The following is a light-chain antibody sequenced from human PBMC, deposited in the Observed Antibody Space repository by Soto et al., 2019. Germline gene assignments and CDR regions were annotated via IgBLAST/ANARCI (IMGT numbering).Light chain of an antibody. J-gene: IGKJ5*01. CDR2: HIS. Sequence: DILLTQSPGTLSVSLGVIATITFMASESVGGSLDWEQHRPGHAPRLLVYHISSWESGIPDRFSASGSGTEFTRTISRLQPEDSALYYCQQYESHPSTFGQGTKLDIK. CDR1: ESVGGS. CDR3: QQYESHPST. V-gene: IGKV3-20*01.